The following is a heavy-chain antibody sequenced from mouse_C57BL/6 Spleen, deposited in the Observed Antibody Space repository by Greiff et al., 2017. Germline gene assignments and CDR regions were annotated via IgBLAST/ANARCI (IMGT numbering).Heavy chain of an antibody. Sequence: QVQLKQPGAELVKPGASVKMSCKASGYTFTSYWITWVKQRPGQGLEWIGDIYPGSGSTNYNEKFKSKATLTVDTSSSTAYMQLSSLTSEDSAVYYCARDYTGYFDVWGTGTTVTVSS. V-gene: IGHV1-55*01. CDR3: ARDYTGYFDV. D-gene: IGHD2-4*01. CDR1: GYTFTSYW. J-gene: IGHJ1*03. CDR2: IYPGSGST.